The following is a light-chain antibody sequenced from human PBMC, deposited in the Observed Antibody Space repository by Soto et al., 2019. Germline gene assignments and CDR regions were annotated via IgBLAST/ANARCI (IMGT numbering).Light chain of an antibody. CDR3: TSYTSSSTIL. CDR2: EVS. CDR1: SSDAGGYNF. V-gene: IGLV2-14*01. Sequence: QSALTQPASVSGSPGQSITISCTGTSSDAGGYNFVSWYQHHPGKAPKLMIYEVSSRPSGVSNRFSGSKSGNTASLTISGLQAEDESDYYCTSYTSSSTILFGTGTKVTVL. J-gene: IGLJ1*01.